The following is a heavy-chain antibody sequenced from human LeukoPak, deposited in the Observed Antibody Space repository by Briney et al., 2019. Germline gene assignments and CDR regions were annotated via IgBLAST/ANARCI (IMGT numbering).Heavy chain of an antibody. CDR3: ARISSHYYGSGSYPGFGY. D-gene: IGHD3-10*01. CDR2: IYYSGST. V-gene: IGHV4-39*01. J-gene: IGHJ4*02. CDR1: GGSISSSSYY. Sequence: SETLSLTCTVSGGSISSSSYYWGWIRQPPGKGLEWIGSIYYSGSTYYNPSLKSRVTISVDTSKNQFSLKLSSVTAADTAVYYCARISSHYYGSGSYPGFGYWGQGTLVTVSS.